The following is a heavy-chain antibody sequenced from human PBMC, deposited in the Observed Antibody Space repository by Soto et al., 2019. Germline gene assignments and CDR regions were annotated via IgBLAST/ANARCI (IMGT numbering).Heavy chain of an antibody. Sequence: QVQLQESGPGLVKPSGTLSLTCAVSGDSMNNNNWWCWVRQSPRKGLEWIAEIYHSGATNYNPSLQSRVTISIDKSEKQFSLKLNSVTAADTAVYYCARAGLGLAFDSWGQGALVTVSS. CDR2: IYHSGAT. V-gene: IGHV4-4*02. D-gene: IGHD6-19*01. CDR1: GDSMNNNNW. CDR3: ARAGLGLAFDS. J-gene: IGHJ5*01.